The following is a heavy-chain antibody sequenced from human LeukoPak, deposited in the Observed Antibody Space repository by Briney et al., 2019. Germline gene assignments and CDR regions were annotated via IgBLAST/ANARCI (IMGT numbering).Heavy chain of an antibody. V-gene: IGHV1-2*02. CDR1: GYTFTGYY. CDR2: INPNSGGT. J-gene: IGHJ6*02. Sequence: ASVKVSCKASGYTFTGYYMHWVRQAPGQGLEWMGWINPNSGGTNYAQKFQGRVTMTRDTSISTAYMELSRLRSNDTAVYYCARDSSSWYGFYYYYGMDVWGQGTTATVSS. CDR3: ARDSSSWYGFYYYYGMDV. D-gene: IGHD6-13*01.